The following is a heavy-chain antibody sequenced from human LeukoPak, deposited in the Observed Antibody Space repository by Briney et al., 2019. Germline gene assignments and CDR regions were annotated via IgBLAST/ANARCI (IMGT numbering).Heavy chain of an antibody. Sequence: PSETLSLTCTVSGGSISSSSYYWGWIRRPPGKGLEWIGSIYCSGSTYYNPSLKSRVTMSVDTSKNQFSLKLSSVTAADTAVYYCASADYWGQGTLVTVSS. J-gene: IGHJ4*02. V-gene: IGHV4-39*01. CDR2: IYCSGST. CDR1: GGSISSSSYY. CDR3: ASADY.